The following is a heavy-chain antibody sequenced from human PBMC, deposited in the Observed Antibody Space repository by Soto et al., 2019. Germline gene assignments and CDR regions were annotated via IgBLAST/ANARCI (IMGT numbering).Heavy chain of an antibody. CDR1: GYTFTSYG. J-gene: IGHJ4*02. CDR2: ISAYNGNT. V-gene: IGHV1-18*04. D-gene: IGHD6-13*01. CDR3: ARADRIMPAPAPVY. Sequence: ASVKVSCKASGYTFTSYGINWVRQAPGQGLEWMGWISAYNGNTNYAQKLQGRVTMTTDTSTTTAYMELRSLRSDDTAVYYCARADRIMPAPAPVYWGQGTLVTVSS.